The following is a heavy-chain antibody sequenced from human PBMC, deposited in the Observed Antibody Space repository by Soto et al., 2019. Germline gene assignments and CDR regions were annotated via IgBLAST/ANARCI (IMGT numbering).Heavy chain of an antibody. CDR3: ARENSGSYHRHFDY. J-gene: IGHJ4*02. D-gene: IGHD1-26*01. V-gene: IGHV1-18*01. Sequence: VRHAPGQGLEWLGCISAYNANTVYAQKLQGRVSMTTDTSTSTGYMELRSLRSDDTAVYYCARENSGSYHRHFDYWGQGTLVTVSS. CDR2: ISAYNANT.